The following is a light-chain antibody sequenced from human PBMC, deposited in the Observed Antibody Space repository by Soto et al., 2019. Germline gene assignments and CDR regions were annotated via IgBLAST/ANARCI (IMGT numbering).Light chain of an antibody. Sequence: QSVLTQPPSASGTPGQRVTISCSGSSSKIGSNYVYWYQQLPGTAPKLLIYSDNKRPSGVPDRFSGSKSGTSASLAISGLRSEDEADYYCAAWDDSRSGWVFGGGTKLTVL. CDR3: AAWDDSRSGWV. CDR2: SDN. J-gene: IGLJ3*02. V-gene: IGLV1-47*02. CDR1: SSKIGSNY.